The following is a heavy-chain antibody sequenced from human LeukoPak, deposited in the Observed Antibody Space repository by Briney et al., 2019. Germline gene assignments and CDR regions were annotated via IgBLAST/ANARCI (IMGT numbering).Heavy chain of an antibody. J-gene: IGHJ4*02. V-gene: IGHV3-74*01. CDR3: ASTRCSGGSCYPGGIDY. D-gene: IGHD2-15*01. Sequence: GGSLRLSCAASGFTFSSYWIHWVRQAPGKGLVWVSGINSDGNITNYADSVKGRFTISRDNAKNTLYLQMNSLRAEDTAVYYCASTRCSGGSCYPGGIDYWGQGTLVTVSS. CDR1: GFTFSSYW. CDR2: INSDGNIT.